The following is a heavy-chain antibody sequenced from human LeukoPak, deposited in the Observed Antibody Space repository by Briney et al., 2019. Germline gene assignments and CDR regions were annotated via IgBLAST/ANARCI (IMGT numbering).Heavy chain of an antibody. CDR2: INHSGST. CDR1: GGSFSGYY. CDR3: ALGRTYYYGSGSYYDY. D-gene: IGHD3-10*01. J-gene: IGHJ4*02. Sequence: SETLSLTCAVYGGSFSGYYWSWIRQPPGKGLEWIGEINHSGSTNYNPSLKSRVTISVDTSKNQFSLKLSSVTAADTAVYYCALGRTYYYGSGSYYDYWGQGTLATVSS. V-gene: IGHV4-34*01.